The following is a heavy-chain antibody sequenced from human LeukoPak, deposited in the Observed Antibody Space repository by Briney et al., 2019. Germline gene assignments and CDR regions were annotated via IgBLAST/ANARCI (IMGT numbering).Heavy chain of an antibody. CDR2: ISSSGSTI. J-gene: IGHJ6*03. CDR3: AREVDCSSTSCYYYYYYMDV. D-gene: IGHD2-2*01. V-gene: IGHV3-48*04. CDR1: GFTFSSYS. Sequence: GGSLRLSCAASGFTFSSYSMNWVRQAPGKGLEWVSYISSSGSTIYYADSVKGRFTISRDNAKNSLYLQMNSLRAEDTAVYYCAREVDCSSTSCYYYYYYMDVWGKGTTVTVSS.